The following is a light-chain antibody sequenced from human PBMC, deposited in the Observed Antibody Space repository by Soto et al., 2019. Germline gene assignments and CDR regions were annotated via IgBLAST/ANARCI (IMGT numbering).Light chain of an antibody. J-gene: IGLJ3*02. V-gene: IGLV1-40*01. CDR3: QSYDSSLSGPV. CDR1: SSNIGAGYD. Sequence: QSVLTQPPSVSGAPGQRVTISCTGRSSNIGAGYDLHWYQQLPGTAPKLLIYGNNNRPSGVPDRFSASKSGTLASLAITGLQAEDEGDSYCQSYDSSLSGPVFGGGTKLTVL. CDR2: GNN.